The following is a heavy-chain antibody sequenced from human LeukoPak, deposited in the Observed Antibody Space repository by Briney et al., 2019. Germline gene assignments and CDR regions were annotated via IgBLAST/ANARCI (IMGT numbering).Heavy chain of an antibody. CDR2: ISSSSSYI. CDR1: GFTFSSYS. V-gene: IGHV3-21*01. J-gene: IGHJ5*02. Sequence: PGGSLRLSCAASGFTFSSYSMNWVRQAPGKGLEWVSSISSSSSYIYYADSVKGRFTISRDNAKNSLYLQMNSLRAEDTAVYYCARESRSRWFGDLQAWFDPWGQGTLVTVSS. CDR3: ARESRSRWFGDLQAWFDP. D-gene: IGHD3-10*01.